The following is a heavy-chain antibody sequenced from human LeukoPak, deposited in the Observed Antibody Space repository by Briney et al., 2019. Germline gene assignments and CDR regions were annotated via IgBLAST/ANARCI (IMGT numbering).Heavy chain of an antibody. D-gene: IGHD6-19*01. CDR2: ISGSGGST. Sequence: GSLRLSCAASGFTFSSYAMSWVRQAPGKGLEWVSAISGSGGSTYYADSVKGRLTISRDNSKNTLYLQMNSLRAEDTAVYYCAKDPIAVAGTLGDYWGQGTLVTVSS. CDR1: GFTFSSYA. V-gene: IGHV3-23*01. J-gene: IGHJ4*02. CDR3: AKDPIAVAGTLGDY.